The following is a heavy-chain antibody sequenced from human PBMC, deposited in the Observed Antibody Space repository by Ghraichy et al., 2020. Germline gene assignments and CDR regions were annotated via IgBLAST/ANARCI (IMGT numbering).Heavy chain of an antibody. D-gene: IGHD6-19*01. Sequence: SETLSLTCTVSGGSISSDYWSWIRQPAGKGLEWIGRIYASGTDYNPSLKTRVSMSVDMSKNQFSLKLYSVTAADTALYYCARELSSGGPGVDYWGQGTLVTVSS. V-gene: IGHV4-4*07. CDR2: IYASGT. CDR1: GGSISSDY. J-gene: IGHJ4*02. CDR3: ARELSSGGPGVDY.